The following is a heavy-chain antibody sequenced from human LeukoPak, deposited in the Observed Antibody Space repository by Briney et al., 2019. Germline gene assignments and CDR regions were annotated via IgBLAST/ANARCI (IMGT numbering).Heavy chain of an antibody. CDR1: GFTFSSYG. J-gene: IGHJ6*02. D-gene: IGHD3-10*01. V-gene: IGHV3-15*01. CDR3: TTTPSKRITMVRGGYYYGMDV. CDR2: IKSKTDGGTT. Sequence: GGSLRLSCAASGFTFSSYGMHWVRQAPGKGLEWVGRIKSKTDGGTTDYAAPVKGRFTISRDDSKNTLYLQMNSLKTEDTAVYYCTTTPSKRITMVRGGYYYGMDVWGQGTTVTVSS.